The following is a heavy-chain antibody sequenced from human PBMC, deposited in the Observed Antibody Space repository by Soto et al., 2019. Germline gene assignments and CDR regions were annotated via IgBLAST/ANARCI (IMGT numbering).Heavy chain of an antibody. CDR1: GYTFTNYY. CDR3: TRRTGSRARDAFDI. CDR2: INPSGGST. J-gene: IGHJ3*02. Sequence: QVQLVQSGAEVKKPGASVKLSCKASGYTFTNYYMHWVRQAPGQGLEWVGIINPSGGSTTYAQKFQGRVTMTRDTSTSTMYMELSSLTSEDTAVYYCTRRTGSRARDAFDIWGLGTMVSVSS. V-gene: IGHV1-46*01. D-gene: IGHD2-8*02.